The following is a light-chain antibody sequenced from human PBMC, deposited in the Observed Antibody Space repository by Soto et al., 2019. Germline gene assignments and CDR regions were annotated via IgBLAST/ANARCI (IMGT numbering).Light chain of an antibody. Sequence: QSALTQPRSLSGSPGQSVTISCTGTGSDVGGYNYVSWYQQHPGKAPKLMIYDVSKRPSGVPDRFSGSKSGNTASLTISGLQAEDEADYYCCSYAGSYTYVFGTGTKVTVL. CDR1: GSDVGGYNY. CDR2: DVS. J-gene: IGLJ1*01. CDR3: CSYAGSYTYV. V-gene: IGLV2-11*01.